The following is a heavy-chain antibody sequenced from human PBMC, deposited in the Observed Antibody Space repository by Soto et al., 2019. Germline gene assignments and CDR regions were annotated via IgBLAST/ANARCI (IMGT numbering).Heavy chain of an antibody. CDR3: TKQIYGGNS. V-gene: IGHV3-73*01. D-gene: IGHD2-21*01. J-gene: IGHJ4*02. CDR1: GFTFSASA. CDR2: IRSKANNYAT. Sequence: GGSLRLSCATSGFTFSASAMHWVRQVSGKGLEWIARIRSKANNYATTYAPSVKGRFTISRDDSENTVYLQMNSLKTEDTAIYYCTKQIYGGNSWGQGTLVTVSA.